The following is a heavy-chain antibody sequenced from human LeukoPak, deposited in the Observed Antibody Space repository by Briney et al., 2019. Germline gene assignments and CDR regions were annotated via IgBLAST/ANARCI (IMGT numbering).Heavy chain of an antibody. V-gene: IGHV4-59*08. CDR1: GGSISSYY. CDR2: IYYSGST. Sequence: SETLSLTCTVSGGSISSYYWSWIRQPPGKGLEWIGYIYYSGSTNCNPSLKSRVTISVDTSKNQFSLKLSSVTAADTAVYYCARHGPSIAVAGSNWFDPWGQGTLVTVSS. D-gene: IGHD6-19*01. CDR3: ARHGPSIAVAGSNWFDP. J-gene: IGHJ5*02.